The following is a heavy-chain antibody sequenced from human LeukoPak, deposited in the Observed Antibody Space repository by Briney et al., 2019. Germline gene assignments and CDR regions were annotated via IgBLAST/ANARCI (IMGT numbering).Heavy chain of an antibody. CDR1: GFSFNSYA. Sequence: GGSLRLSCAASGFSFNSYAMSWVRQAPGKGLEWVSAINNDGDSTYSADSVKGRFTVSRDNSKNTLYLQMNSLRAEDAAVYYCAQQVGDCSSGNCYFTYWGQGTLVTVSS. CDR3: AQQVGDCSSGNCYFTY. J-gene: IGHJ1*01. CDR2: INNDGDST. V-gene: IGHV3-23*01. D-gene: IGHD2-15*01.